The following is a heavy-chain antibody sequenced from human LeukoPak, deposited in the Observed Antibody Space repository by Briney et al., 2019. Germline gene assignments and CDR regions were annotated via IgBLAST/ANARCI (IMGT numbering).Heavy chain of an antibody. CDR3: AKLNLPIAVAATDY. D-gene: IGHD6-19*01. V-gene: IGHV3-23*01. CDR1: GFTFSSYA. J-gene: IGHJ4*02. CDR2: ISGSGGST. Sequence: TGGSLRLSCAASGFTFSSYAMSWVRQAPGKGLEWVSAISGSGGSTYYADSVKGRFTISRDNSKNTLYLQMNSLRAEDTTVYYCAKLNLPIAVAATDYWGQGTLVTVSS.